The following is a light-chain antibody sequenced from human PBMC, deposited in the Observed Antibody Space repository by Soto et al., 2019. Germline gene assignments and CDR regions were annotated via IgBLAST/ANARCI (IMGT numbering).Light chain of an antibody. J-gene: IGKJ4*01. CDR3: QQFNTYPALC. CDR2: DVS. Sequence: ARHLNQSTYARAAPVGDSVTIPCPASQGISSPFAWYQQKPGKSPNLLTYDVSRLESGVPSRFSSSGSGTDFPLIISSLQREEFATYYCQQFNTYPALCFGAGTKVAIK. CDR1: QGISSP. V-gene: IGKV1-13*02.